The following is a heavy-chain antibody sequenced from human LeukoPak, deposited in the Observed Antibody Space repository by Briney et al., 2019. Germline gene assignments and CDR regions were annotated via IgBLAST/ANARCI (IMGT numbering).Heavy chain of an antibody. CDR3: ASSYDSSGFSFDY. J-gene: IGHJ4*02. CDR1: RFTFSSYA. CDR2: ISYDGSNK. Sequence: GGSLRLSCAASRFTFSSYAMHWVRQAPGKGLEWVAVISYDGSNKYYADSVKGRFTISRDNSKNTLYLQMNSLRAEDTAVYYCASSYDSSGFSFDYWGQGTLVTVSS. D-gene: IGHD3-22*01. V-gene: IGHV3-30-3*01.